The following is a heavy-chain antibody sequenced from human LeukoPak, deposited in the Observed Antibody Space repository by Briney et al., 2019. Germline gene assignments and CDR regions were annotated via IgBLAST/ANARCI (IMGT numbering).Heavy chain of an antibody. CDR3: ARDLDSSSRRMDV. J-gene: IGHJ6*02. CDR2: MYTSGST. D-gene: IGHD3-22*01. Sequence: PSETLSLTCAVSGGSISGYYWSWIRQPAGKGLEWIGRMYTSGSTNYNPSLKSRVTMSVDTSKNEFSLKLTSVTAADTAVYYCARDLDSSSRRMDVWGQGTTVTVSS. CDR1: GGSISGYY. V-gene: IGHV4-4*07.